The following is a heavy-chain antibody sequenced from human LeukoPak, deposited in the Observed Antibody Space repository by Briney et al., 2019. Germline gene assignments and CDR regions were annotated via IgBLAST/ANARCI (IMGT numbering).Heavy chain of an antibody. CDR3: ARSQARLGWFDP. CDR2: INHSGST. J-gene: IGHJ5*02. CDR1: GGSFSGYY. V-gene: IGHV4-34*01. Sequence: SETLSLTCAVYGGSFSGYYWSWIRQPPGKGLEWIGEINHSGSTNYNPSLKSRVTISVDTSKNQFSLKLTSVTAADTAVYYCARSQARLGWFDPWGQGALVTVSS. D-gene: IGHD6-19*01.